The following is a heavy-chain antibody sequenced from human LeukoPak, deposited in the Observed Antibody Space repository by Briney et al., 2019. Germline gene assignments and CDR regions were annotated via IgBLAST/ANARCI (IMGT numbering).Heavy chain of an antibody. CDR1: GGSISSSY. D-gene: IGHD3-16*01. CDR3: ARDMGV. Sequence: NPSETLSLTCTVSGGSISSSYWNWIRQSPGKGLEWIGYIHYSGSTNYNPSLKSRVTISVDTSKNQLSLRLTSVTAADTAVYYCARDMGVWGQGTMVTVSS. CDR2: IHYSGST. V-gene: IGHV4-59*01. J-gene: IGHJ3*01.